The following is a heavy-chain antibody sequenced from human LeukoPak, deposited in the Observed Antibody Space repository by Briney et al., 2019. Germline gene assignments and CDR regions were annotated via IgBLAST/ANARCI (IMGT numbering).Heavy chain of an antibody. D-gene: IGHD5-12*01. CDR1: GFTFSSYS. CDR3: ARDRGVATIEGLGYYYYGMDV. CDR2: ISSIISYI. V-gene: IGHV3-21*01. Sequence: PGGSLRLSCAASGFTFSSYSMNWVRQAPGKGLEWVSSISSIISYIYYADSVKGRFTISRDNAKNSLYLQMNSLRAEDTAVYYCARDRGVATIEGLGYYYYGMDVWGQGTTVTVSS. J-gene: IGHJ6*02.